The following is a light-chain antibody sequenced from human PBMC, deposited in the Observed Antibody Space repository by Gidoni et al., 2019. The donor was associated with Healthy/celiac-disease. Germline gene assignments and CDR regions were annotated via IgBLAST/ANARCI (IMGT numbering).Light chain of an antibody. CDR1: QSVSSSY. CDR3: QQYGSSPLFT. J-gene: IGKJ3*01. CDR2: GAS. V-gene: IGKV3-20*01. Sequence: EIVLTPSPGTLSLSPGERATLSCRASQSVSSSYLAWYQQKPGQAPRLLIYGASSRATGIPDRFSGSGSETDFTLTISRLEPEDFAVYYCQQYGSSPLFTFXPXTKVDIK.